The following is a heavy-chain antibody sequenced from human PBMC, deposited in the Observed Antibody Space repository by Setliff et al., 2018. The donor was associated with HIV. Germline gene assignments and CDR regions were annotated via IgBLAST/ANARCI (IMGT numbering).Heavy chain of an antibody. V-gene: IGHV3-72*01. CDR2: TRNKLNSYTT. J-gene: IGHJ6*03. CDR3: ARGRLLWSGSYYYYYMDV. D-gene: IGHD3-10*01. CDR1: GFTFSDHY. Sequence: GESLKISCAASGFTFSDHYMDWVRQAPGKGLEWVGRTRNKLNSYTTEYAASVKGRFTISRDDSKNSLYLQMNSLKTEDTAVYYCARGRLLWSGSYYYYYMDVWGKGTTVTVSS.